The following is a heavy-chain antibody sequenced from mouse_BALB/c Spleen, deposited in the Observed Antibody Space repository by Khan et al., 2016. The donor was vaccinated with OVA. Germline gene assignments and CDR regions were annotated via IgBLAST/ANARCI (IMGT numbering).Heavy chain of an antibody. D-gene: IGHD2-12*01. V-gene: IGHV1S137*01. CDR3: AYSYAWAMDY. CDR2: ISTYNGDT. J-gene: IGHJ4*01. CDR1: GYTFTDYA. Sequence: QVQLQQSGPEVVRPGVSVKISCKGSGYTFTDYAMYWVKQSHAKSIEWIGVISTYNGDTNYNQKFKGKATMTVDKSSSTVYMELVRLTSEESAIYSCAYSYAWAMDYWGQGTSVTVSS.